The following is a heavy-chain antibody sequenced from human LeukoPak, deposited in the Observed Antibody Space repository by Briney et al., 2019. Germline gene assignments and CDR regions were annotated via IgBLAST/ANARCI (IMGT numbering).Heavy chain of an antibody. CDR2: VYNSGST. J-gene: IGHJ4*02. Sequence: PSETLSLTCTVSGGYISIYYWSWVRQPPGKGLEWLGYVYNSGSTSYNPSLKSRVTISSDTSKNQFSLKLTSVTAADTAVYYCVRDRELNYWGQGTLVTVSS. CDR3: VRDRELNY. D-gene: IGHD3-10*01. V-gene: IGHV4-59*01. CDR1: GGYISIYY.